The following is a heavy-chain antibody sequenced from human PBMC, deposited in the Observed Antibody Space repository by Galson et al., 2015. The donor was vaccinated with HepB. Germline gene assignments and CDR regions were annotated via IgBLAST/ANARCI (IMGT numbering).Heavy chain of an antibody. J-gene: IGHJ3*02. CDR1: GGSISSSNW. V-gene: IGHV4-4*02. CDR2: IYHSGST. CDR3: ASAPGQLGDAFDI. D-gene: IGHD6-6*01. Sequence: SETLSLTCAVSGGSISSSNWWSWVRQPPGKGLEWIGEIYHSGSTNYNPSLKSRVTISVDKSKNQFSLKLSSVTAADTAVYYCASAPGQLGDAFDIWGQGTMVTVSS.